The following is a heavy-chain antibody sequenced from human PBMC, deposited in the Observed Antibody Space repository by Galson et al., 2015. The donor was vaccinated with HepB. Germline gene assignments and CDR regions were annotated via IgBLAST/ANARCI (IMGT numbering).Heavy chain of an antibody. D-gene: IGHD6-6*01. CDR3: TRGYSSSADFDY. CDR1: GGSISSSNW. V-gene: IGHV4-4*02. J-gene: IGHJ4*02. CDR2: IYHSGST. Sequence: ETLSLTCAVSGGSISSSNWWSWVRQPPEQGLEWIGEIYHSGSTNYNPSLKSRVTISVDKSKNQFSLNLSSVTAADTAVYYCTRGYSSSADFDYWGQGTLATVSS.